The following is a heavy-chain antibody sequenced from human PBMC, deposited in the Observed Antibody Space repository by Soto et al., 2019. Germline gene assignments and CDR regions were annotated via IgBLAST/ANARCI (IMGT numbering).Heavy chain of an antibody. CDR1: GGSISSYY. D-gene: IGHD2-15*01. Sequence: SETLSLTCTFSGGSISSYYWSWIRQPPGKGLECIGYMYYSGRTNYNPSLKSRVTISVDTSKNQFSLKLSSVTAADTAVYYCARGMYCSGGSCYSHWLDPWGQGTLVTVS. J-gene: IGHJ5*02. CDR3: ARGMYCSGGSCYSHWLDP. CDR2: MYYSGRT. V-gene: IGHV4-59*01.